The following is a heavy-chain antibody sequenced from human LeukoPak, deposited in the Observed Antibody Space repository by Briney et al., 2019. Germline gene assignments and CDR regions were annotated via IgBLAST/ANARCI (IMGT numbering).Heavy chain of an antibody. V-gene: IGHV7-4-1*02. CDR3: ARGFMPGYSYGYYFDY. D-gene: IGHD5-18*01. J-gene: IGHJ4*02. CDR1: GYSFINYY. CDR2: INTNTGNP. Sequence: ASVKVSCKASGYSFINYYIHWVRQAPGQGLEWMGWINTNTGNPTYAQGFTGRFVFSLDTSVSTAYLQISSLKAEDTAVYYCARGFMPGYSYGYYFDYWGQGTLVTVSS.